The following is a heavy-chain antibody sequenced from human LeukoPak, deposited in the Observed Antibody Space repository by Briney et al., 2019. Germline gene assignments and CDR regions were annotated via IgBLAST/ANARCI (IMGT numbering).Heavy chain of an antibody. Sequence: PSETLSLTCTVSGGSISSYYWSWIRQPAGKGLEWIGRIYTTGSTNYNPSLKSRVTMSVDTSKNQFSLKLSSVTAADTAVYYCARHGGRGIVVVPAAVDYWGQGTLVTVSS. CDR1: GGSISSYY. CDR3: ARHGGRGIVVVPAAVDY. CDR2: IYTTGST. J-gene: IGHJ4*02. V-gene: IGHV4-4*07. D-gene: IGHD2-2*01.